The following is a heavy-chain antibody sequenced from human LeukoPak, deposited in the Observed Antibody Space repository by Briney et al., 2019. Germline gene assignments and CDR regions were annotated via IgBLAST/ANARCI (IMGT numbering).Heavy chain of an antibody. D-gene: IGHD6-19*01. CDR1: GYTFTSYA. CDR3: ARALSSGWYYFDY. Sequence: RASVKVSCKASGYTFTSYAMHWVRQAPGQRLEWMGWINAGNGNTKYSQEFQGRVTITRDTSASTAYMELSSLRSEDMAVYYCARALSSGWYYFDYWGQGTLVTVSS. V-gene: IGHV1-3*03. J-gene: IGHJ4*02. CDR2: INAGNGNT.